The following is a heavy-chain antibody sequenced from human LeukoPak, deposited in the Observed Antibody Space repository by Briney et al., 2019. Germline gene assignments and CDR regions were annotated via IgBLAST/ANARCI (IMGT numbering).Heavy chain of an antibody. J-gene: IGHJ4*02. Sequence: TGGSLRLSCAASGFTFSSYAMSWVRQAPGKGLEWVSAISGSGGSTYYADSVKGRFTISRDNSKNTLYLQMNSLRAEDTAVYNCAKDAYYDFWSGIKNFFDYWGQGTLVTVSS. CDR3: AKDAYYDFWSGIKNFFDY. D-gene: IGHD3-3*01. V-gene: IGHV3-23*01. CDR1: GFTFSSYA. CDR2: ISGSGGST.